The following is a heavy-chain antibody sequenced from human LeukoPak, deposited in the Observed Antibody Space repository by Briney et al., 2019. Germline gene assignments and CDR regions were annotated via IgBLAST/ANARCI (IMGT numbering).Heavy chain of an antibody. V-gene: IGHV4-59*01. J-gene: IGHJ4*02. CDR3: ARGRDGYNYHFDY. D-gene: IGHD5-24*01. CDR1: GGSISSYY. CDR2: IYYSGST. Sequence: PSETLSLTCTVSGGSISSYYWSWIRQPPGKGLEWIGYIYYSGSTNYNPSLKSRVTISVDTSKNQFSLKLSSVTAADTAVYYCARGRDGYNYHFDYWGQGTLVTVSS.